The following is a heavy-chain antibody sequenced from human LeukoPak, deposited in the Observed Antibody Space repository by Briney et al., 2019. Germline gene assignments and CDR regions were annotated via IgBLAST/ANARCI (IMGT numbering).Heavy chain of an antibody. CDR2: IYYSGST. CDR3: ARGPIAAAGHYYYFYGMDV. D-gene: IGHD6-13*01. V-gene: IGHV4-59*01. CDR1: GGSISSYA. Sequence: SETLSLTCTASGGSISSYAWSWIRQPPAKGLDWIAYIYYSGSTNYNPSLKSRFTISVDTSKNQLSLKLSSVTAADTAVYYCARGPIAAAGHYYYFYGMDVWGQGTTVTVCS. J-gene: IGHJ6*02.